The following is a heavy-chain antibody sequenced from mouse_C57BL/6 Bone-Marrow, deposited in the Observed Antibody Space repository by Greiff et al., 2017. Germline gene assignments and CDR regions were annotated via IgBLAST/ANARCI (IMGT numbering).Heavy chain of an antibody. CDR2: IHPNSGST. Sequence: VQLQQPGAELVKPGASVKLSCKASGYTFTSYWMHWVKQRPGQGLEWIGMIHPNSGSTNYNEKFKSKATLTVDKSSSTAYMQRSSLTSEDSAVYYCARQRDSNHYAMDYWGQGTSVTVSS. J-gene: IGHJ4*01. CDR3: ARQRDSNHYAMDY. CDR1: GYTFTSYW. V-gene: IGHV1-64*01. D-gene: IGHD2-5*01.